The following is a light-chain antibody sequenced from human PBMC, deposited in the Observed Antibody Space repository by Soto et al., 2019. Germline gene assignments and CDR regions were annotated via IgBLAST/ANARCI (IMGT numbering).Light chain of an antibody. CDR3: QQYKSWPPIT. CDR1: QSVSSS. Sequence: ESVLTQSPATLSVSPGETVSLSCRAGQSVSSSLAWYQQKPGQAPRLLIYGASTRATGTPARFSGSGSGTEFTLTISSLQSEDFAVYYCQQYKSWPPITFGQGTRLEIK. V-gene: IGKV3-15*01. CDR2: GAS. J-gene: IGKJ5*01.